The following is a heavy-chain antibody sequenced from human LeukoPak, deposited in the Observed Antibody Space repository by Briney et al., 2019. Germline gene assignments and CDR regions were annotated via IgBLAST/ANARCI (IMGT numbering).Heavy chain of an antibody. V-gene: IGHV1-18*01. CDR2: VSAYADNT. D-gene: IGHD2-15*01. CDR1: GYTFTTYG. Sequence: ASVKVSCKASGYTFTTYGITWVRQAPGQGLEWMGWVSAYADNTNYVQKFQGRVTMTTDTSTSTAYMELRNLRSDDTAVYYCARDCIGCHGFDYWGQGTLVTVSS. CDR3: ARDCIGCHGFDY. J-gene: IGHJ4*02.